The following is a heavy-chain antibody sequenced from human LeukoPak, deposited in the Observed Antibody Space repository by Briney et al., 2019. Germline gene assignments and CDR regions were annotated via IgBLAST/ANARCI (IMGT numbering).Heavy chain of an antibody. J-gene: IGHJ5*02. CDR3: VRDLRFIGGSDWFDP. Sequence: PGGSLRLSCEASGFLFSDYTMKWVRQAPGKGLEWVSSVSYSGTYTFYADSVTGRFTISRDNAKNSLYLQMDNLRVDDSALYYCVRDLRFIGGSDWFDPWGQGTQVIVSS. D-gene: IGHD3-3*01. V-gene: IGHV3-21*01. CDR1: GFLFSDYT. CDR2: VSYSGTYT.